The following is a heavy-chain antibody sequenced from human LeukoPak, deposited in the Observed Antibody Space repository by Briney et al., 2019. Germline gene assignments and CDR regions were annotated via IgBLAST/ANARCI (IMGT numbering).Heavy chain of an antibody. CDR1: GFTFCSYG. J-gene: IGHJ4*02. CDR3: AQDLDSGYDYVLPDY. V-gene: IGHV3-30*18. Sequence: TGRSLRLSCAASGFTFCSYGMHWVRQAPGKGLEWVAVISYDGSNKYYADSVKGRFTISRDNSKNTLYLQMNSLRAEDTAVYYCAQDLDSGYDYVLPDYWGQGTLVTVSS. D-gene: IGHD5-12*01. CDR2: ISYDGSNK.